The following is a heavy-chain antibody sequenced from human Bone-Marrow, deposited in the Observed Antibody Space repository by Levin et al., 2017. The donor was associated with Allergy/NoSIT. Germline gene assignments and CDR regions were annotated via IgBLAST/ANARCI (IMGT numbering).Heavy chain of an antibody. J-gene: IGHJ5*02. Sequence: PGESLKISCKGSGYSFTSYWIGWVRQMPGKGLEWMGIIYPGDSDTRYSPSFQGQVTISADKSISTAYLQWSSLKASDTAMYYCARLFSPLKGGDWFDPWGQGTLVTVSS. V-gene: IGHV5-51*01. CDR1: GYSFTSYW. D-gene: IGHD3-9*01. CDR2: IYPGDSDT. CDR3: ARLFSPLKGGDWFDP.